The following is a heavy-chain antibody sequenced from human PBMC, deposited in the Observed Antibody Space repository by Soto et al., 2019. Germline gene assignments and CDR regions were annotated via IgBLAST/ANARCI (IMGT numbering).Heavy chain of an antibody. CDR1: GGSIGSGDYY. J-gene: IGHJ5*02. CDR3: ARAKGLLTVTTSWFDP. D-gene: IGHD4-17*01. V-gene: IGHV4-30-4*01. CDR2: IYYSGST. Sequence: QVQLQESGPGLVKPSQTLSLTCIVSGGSIGSGDYYWSWVRQPPGKGLEWIGYIYYSGSTYYNPSLKSRVTISADTSKNQFSLKLTSVTAADTAVYYCARAKGLLTVTTSWFDPWGQGTLVTVSS.